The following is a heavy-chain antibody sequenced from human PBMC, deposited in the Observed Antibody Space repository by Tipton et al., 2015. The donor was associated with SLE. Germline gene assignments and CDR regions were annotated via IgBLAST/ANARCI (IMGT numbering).Heavy chain of an antibody. Sequence: TLSLTCTVSGGSISSSSYYWGWIRQPPGKGLEWIGSIYYSGCTYYNPSLKSRVTISVDTSKNQFSLKLSSVTAADTAVYYCARPDSQYYDSSGYLSDAFDIWGQGTMVTVSS. CDR1: GGSISSSSYY. CDR2: IYYSGCT. V-gene: IGHV4-39*01. CDR3: ARPDSQYYDSSGYLSDAFDI. D-gene: IGHD3-22*01. J-gene: IGHJ3*02.